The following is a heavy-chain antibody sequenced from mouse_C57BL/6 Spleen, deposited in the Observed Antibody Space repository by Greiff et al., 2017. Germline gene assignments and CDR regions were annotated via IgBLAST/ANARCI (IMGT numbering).Heavy chain of an antibody. CDR2: LLPGSGST. V-gene: IGHV1-9*01. CDR1: GYTFPGYW. Sequence: VQLQQSGAELMKPGASVKLSCKATGYTFPGYWIEWVKQRPGHGLEWIGELLPGSGSTNYNEKFTGKATFTADTSSNTAYMQLSSLTTEDSAIYYCARFYVGDAWFAYWGQGALVTVSA. J-gene: IGHJ3*01. CDR3: ARFYVGDAWFAY. D-gene: IGHD2-3*01.